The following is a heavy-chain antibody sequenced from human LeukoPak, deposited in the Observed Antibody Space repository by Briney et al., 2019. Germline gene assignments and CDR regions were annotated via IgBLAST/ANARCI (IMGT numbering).Heavy chain of an antibody. CDR2: IRYDGSSK. CDR1: EFTFSSYG. CDR3: ARVGAVAGGFDI. J-gene: IGHJ3*02. D-gene: IGHD6-19*01. Sequence: GGSLRLSCAASEFTFSSYGMHWVRQAPGKGLEWVAFIRYDGSSKFYADSVKGRFTISRDNSKNTLYLQMHSLRAEDRAVYYCARVGAVAGGFDIWGQGTMVTVSS. V-gene: IGHV3-30*02.